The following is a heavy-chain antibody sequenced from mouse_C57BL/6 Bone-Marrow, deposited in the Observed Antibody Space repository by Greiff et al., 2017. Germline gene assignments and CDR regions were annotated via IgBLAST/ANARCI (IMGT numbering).Heavy chain of an antibody. Sequence: VQLQQPGAELVRPGTSVKLSCKASGYTFTSYWMHWVKQRPGQGLEWIGVIDPSDSYTNYNQKFKGKATLTVDTSSSTAYMQLSSLTSEDSAVYYCARRYYSNWYFDVWGTGTTVTVSS. V-gene: IGHV1-59*01. J-gene: IGHJ1*03. CDR1: GYTFTSYW. D-gene: IGHD2-5*01. CDR2: IDPSDSYT. CDR3: ARRYYSNWYFDV.